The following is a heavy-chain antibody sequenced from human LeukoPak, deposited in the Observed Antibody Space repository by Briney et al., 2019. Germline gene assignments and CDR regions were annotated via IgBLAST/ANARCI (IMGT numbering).Heavy chain of an antibody. CDR1: GFTFSSYS. CDR2: ISSSSSYI. Sequence: GGSLRLSCAASGFTFSSYSMNWVRQAPGKGLEWVSSISSSSSYIYYADSVKGRFTISRDNAKNSLYLQMNSLRAEDTVVYYCASGPADRGGYWGQGTLVTVSS. V-gene: IGHV3-21*01. D-gene: IGHD1-14*01. CDR3: ASGPADRGGY. J-gene: IGHJ4*02.